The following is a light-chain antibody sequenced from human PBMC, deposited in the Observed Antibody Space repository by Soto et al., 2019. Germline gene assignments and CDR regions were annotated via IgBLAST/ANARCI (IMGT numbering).Light chain of an antibody. CDR3: GVWDDSVNVRYL. Sequence: QSVLTQPPSASWTPGQRVTISCSGSSSNIGSNSVNWYQQVPGTAPKILIYSNSQRPSGVPDRFSGSKSGTSASLAISGLQSEDEADYYCGVWDDSVNVRYLFGTGTKVTVL. CDR1: SSNIGSNS. V-gene: IGLV1-44*01. J-gene: IGLJ1*01. CDR2: SNS.